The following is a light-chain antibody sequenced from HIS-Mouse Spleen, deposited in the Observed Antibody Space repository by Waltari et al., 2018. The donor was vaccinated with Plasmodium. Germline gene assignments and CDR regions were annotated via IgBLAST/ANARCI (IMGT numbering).Light chain of an antibody. Sequence: SYELTQPPSVSVSPGQTARITCSGDALPKKYAYWYQKKSGQAPVLVIYEDSKRPAGVPEGFSGSSSGTMATLTISGGQVEDEADYYCYATDSSGNHRVFGGGTKLTVL. J-gene: IGLJ3*02. CDR3: YATDSSGNHRV. CDR1: ALPKKY. V-gene: IGLV3-10*01. CDR2: EDS.